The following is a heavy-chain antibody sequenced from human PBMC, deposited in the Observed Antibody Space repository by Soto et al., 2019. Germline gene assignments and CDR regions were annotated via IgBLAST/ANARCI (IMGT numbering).Heavy chain of an antibody. CDR3: ARPTYCYDSSGPPAY. J-gene: IGHJ4*02. V-gene: IGHV3-48*01. D-gene: IGHD3-22*01. Sequence: PGGSLRLSCAASGFTFSTYSMNWVRQAPGKGLEWVSYISSSSSTIFYTDSVKGRFTVSRDNAKNSLYLQMNSLRAEDTAVYCCARPTYCYDSSGPPAYWGQGTLVTVSS. CDR1: GFTFSTYS. CDR2: ISSSSSTI.